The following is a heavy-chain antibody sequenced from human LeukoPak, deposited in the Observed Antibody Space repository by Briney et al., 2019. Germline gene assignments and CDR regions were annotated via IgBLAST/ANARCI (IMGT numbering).Heavy chain of an antibody. D-gene: IGHD3-10*01. J-gene: IGHJ4*02. V-gene: IGHV3-7*01. CDR3: ARAGGSGSLDY. CDR2: IKQEGSEK. Sequence: GGSLRLSCAASGFTLSSHWMTWVRQAPGKGLEGVANIKQEGSEKYYVDSETGRFTISRDNATTSLFLQMNSLRAEDTAVYYCARAGGSGSLDYWGQGTLVTVSS. CDR1: GFTLSSHW.